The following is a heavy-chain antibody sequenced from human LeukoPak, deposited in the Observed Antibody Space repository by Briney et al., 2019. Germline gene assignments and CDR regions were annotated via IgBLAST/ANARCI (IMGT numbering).Heavy chain of an antibody. V-gene: IGHV1-18*01. CDR1: GYTFTNYG. CDR3: ARESGYCSGGICYLLDY. CDR2: INPYNGNT. D-gene: IGHD2-15*01. Sequence: ASVKVSCKAFGYTFTNYGITWVRQAPGQGLEWTGWINPYNGNTNYAQKFQGRVTMTTDTSTSTVYMELRSLRSDDTALYYCARESGYCSGGICYLLDYWGQGTLDTVSS. J-gene: IGHJ4*02.